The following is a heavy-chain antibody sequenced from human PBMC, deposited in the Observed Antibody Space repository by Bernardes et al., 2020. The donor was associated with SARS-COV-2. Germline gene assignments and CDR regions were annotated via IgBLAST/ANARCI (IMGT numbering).Heavy chain of an antibody. CDR1: GGYISRYY. Sequence: ETLSLTCTVSGGYISRYYWSWIRQPPGKGLEWIGYVYYSGSTNYNPSLKSRVTISVETSKNQFSLRLSSVTAADTAVYYCARLPDWNAFDIWGQGTMVTVPS. J-gene: IGHJ3*02. D-gene: IGHD1-1*01. CDR3: ARLPDWNAFDI. V-gene: IGHV4-59*08. CDR2: VYYSGST.